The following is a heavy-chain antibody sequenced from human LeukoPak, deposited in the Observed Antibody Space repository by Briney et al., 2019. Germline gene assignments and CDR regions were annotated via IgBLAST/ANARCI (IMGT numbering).Heavy chain of an antibody. CDR3: ARLAEMSYDSSGYLDY. CDR1: GYSFTSYW. CDR2: IYPGDSDT. D-gene: IGHD3-22*01. J-gene: IGHJ4*02. Sequence: GESLKISCKGSGYSFTSYWIGWVRQMPGKGLEWMGIIYPGDSDTRYSPSFQGQVTISADKSISTAYLQWSSLKASGTAMYYCARLAEMSYDSSGYLDYWGQGTLVTVSS. V-gene: IGHV5-51*01.